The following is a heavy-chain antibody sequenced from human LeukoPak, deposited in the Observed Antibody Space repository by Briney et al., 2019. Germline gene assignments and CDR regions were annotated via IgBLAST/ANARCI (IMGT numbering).Heavy chain of an antibody. Sequence: SVKVSCKASGGTFSSYAISWVRQAPGQGLEWMGGIIPIFGTANYAQKFQGRVTITADKSTSTAYMELSSLRSEDTAVYYCARDGYMGTYYYDSSGYYPDSWGQGTLVTVSS. J-gene: IGHJ4*02. CDR1: GGTFSSYA. V-gene: IGHV1-69*06. CDR2: IIPIFGTA. CDR3: ARDGYMGTYYYDSSGYYPDS. D-gene: IGHD3-22*01.